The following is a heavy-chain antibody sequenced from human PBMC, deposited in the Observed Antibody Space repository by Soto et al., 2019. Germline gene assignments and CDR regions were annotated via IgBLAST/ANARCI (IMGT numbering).Heavy chain of an antibody. J-gene: IGHJ5*02. CDR2: ISYSGST. V-gene: IGHV4-59*01. CDR1: GGSISSYY. CDR3: ARDLKEYCSDGKCNWFDP. D-gene: IGHD2-15*01. Sequence: ASETLSLTCTVSGGSISSYYWSWIRQPPGKGLEWIGYISYSGSTNYNPSLKSRVTISFDASKNEISLQVRSATAADAAVYYCARDLKEYCSDGKCNWFDPWGQGTLVTAPQ.